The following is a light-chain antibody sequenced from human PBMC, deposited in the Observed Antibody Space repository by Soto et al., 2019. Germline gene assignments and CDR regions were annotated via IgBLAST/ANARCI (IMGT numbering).Light chain of an antibody. Sequence: EIGMTQSPATLSVSPGERATLSCRSSQSVSSNLAWYQQKPGQAPRLLIYGSSTRATGIPARFSGSGSGTELTLTIRSLQSEDFAVYYCQQYNNWPRTFGQGTKVEIK. J-gene: IGKJ1*01. V-gene: IGKV3-15*01. CDR2: GSS. CDR1: QSVSSN. CDR3: QQYNNWPRT.